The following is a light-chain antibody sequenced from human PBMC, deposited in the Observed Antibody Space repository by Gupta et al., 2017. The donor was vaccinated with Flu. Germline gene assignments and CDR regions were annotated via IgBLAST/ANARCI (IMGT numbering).Light chain of an antibody. CDR3: QQYNNWPPLT. CDR1: QSVSSD. CDR2: GAS. V-gene: IGKV3-15*01. Sequence: IQMTPSPATLSVSPGERATLSCRASQSVSSDVAWYQQKPGQTPRLLIYGASARATGVPARFSGSGSGTECTLTISSLQSEDLAVYYCQQYNNWPPLTFGGGTKVEIK. J-gene: IGKJ4*01.